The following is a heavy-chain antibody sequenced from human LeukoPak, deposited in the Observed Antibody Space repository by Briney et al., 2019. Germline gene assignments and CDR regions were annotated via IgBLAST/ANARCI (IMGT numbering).Heavy chain of an antibody. CDR3: AITGDEMPFDY. Sequence: GGSLRLSCAASGFTFSSYAMHWVRQAPGKGLEGWAVISYDGSNKYYADSVKGRFTISRDNSKNTLYLQMNSLRAEDTAVYYCAITGDEMPFDYWGQGTLVTVSS. D-gene: IGHD5-24*01. V-gene: IGHV3-30*04. CDR2: ISYDGSNK. J-gene: IGHJ4*02. CDR1: GFTFSSYA.